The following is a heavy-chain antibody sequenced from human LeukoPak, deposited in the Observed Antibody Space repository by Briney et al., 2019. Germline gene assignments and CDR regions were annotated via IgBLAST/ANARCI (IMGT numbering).Heavy chain of an antibody. J-gene: IGHJ4*02. D-gene: IGHD3-10*01. CDR3: VVGVRGVPLTPYYFDY. CDR2: ISSSGSTI. V-gene: IGHV3-11*04. Sequence: GGSLRLSCAASGFTFSDYYMSWIRQAPGKGLEWVSYISSSGSTIYYADSVKGRFTISRDNAKNSLYLQMSSLRAEDTAVYYCVVGVRGVPLTPYYFDYWGQGTLVTVSS. CDR1: GFTFSDYY.